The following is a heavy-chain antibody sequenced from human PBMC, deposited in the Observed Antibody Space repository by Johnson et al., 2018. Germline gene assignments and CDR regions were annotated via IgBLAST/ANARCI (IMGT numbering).Heavy chain of an antibody. CDR2: VSRRGDST. CDR3: AKDEAYGDSPRDAFDI. V-gene: IGHV3-23*04. J-gene: IGHJ3*02. CDR1: GFTFTTAW. D-gene: IGHD4-17*01. Sequence: VQLVESGGGLVKPGGSLRLSCATSGFTFTTAWMSWVRQAPGKGLEWVSGVSRRGDSTYYADFVRGRFTVSRDNSNSTLSLQMNSLRADDTAGYYCAKDEAYGDSPRDAFDIWGQGTMVTVSS.